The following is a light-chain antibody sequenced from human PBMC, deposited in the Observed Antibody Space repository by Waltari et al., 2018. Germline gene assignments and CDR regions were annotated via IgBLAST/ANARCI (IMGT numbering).Light chain of an antibody. CDR3: QQSNNYLYT. V-gene: IGKV1D-13*01. J-gene: IGKJ2*01. CDR2: DAS. CDR1: QGISSG. Sequence: AIQLTQSPSSLFASVGDRVPISCRASQGISSGLAWYQQKAAKAPRLLIYDASSLAGGVPSRFSGSGAGTDFTLTISSLQPEDFATYYCQQSNNYLYTFGQGTTLEI.